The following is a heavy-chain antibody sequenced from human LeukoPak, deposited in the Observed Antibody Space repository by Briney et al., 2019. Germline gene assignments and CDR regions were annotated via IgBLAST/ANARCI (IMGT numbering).Heavy chain of an antibody. J-gene: IGHJ4*02. CDR1: GFSLSTSLMR. V-gene: IGHV2-70*04. D-gene: IGHD1-26*01. Sequence: ESGPALVKPTQTLTLTCTFSGFSLSTSLMRVSWIRQPPGKALEWLARIDWDDDKFYSTSLKTRLTISKDTSKNQVVLTMTNMDPVDTATYYCARMPSLVGATIGYFDYWGQGTLVTVSS. CDR3: ARMPSLVGATIGYFDY. CDR2: IDWDDDK.